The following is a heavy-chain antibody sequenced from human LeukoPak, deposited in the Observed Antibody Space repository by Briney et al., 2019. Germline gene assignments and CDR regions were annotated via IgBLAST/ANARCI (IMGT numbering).Heavy chain of an antibody. J-gene: IGHJ6*03. CDR2: INPNSGGT. D-gene: IGHD3-10*01. V-gene: IGHV1-2*02. Sequence: ASVKVSCKASRYTFTGYYMHWVRQAPGQGLEWMGWINPNSGGTNYAQKFQGRVTMTRDTSISTAYMELSRLRSDDTAVYYCARESYGSRSYDYYYYYMDVWGKGTTVTVSS. CDR3: ARESYGSRSYDYYYYYMDV. CDR1: RYTFTGYY.